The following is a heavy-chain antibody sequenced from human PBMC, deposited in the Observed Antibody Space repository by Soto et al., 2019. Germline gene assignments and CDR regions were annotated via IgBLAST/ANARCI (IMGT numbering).Heavy chain of an antibody. CDR1: GYTFTSYA. J-gene: IGHJ4*02. CDR3: ARSIAAAGTHYFDY. D-gene: IGHD6-13*01. V-gene: IGHV1-3*01. Sequence: XSVKVACNASGYTFTSYAMHWGRQAPGQRLEWMGWINAGNGNTKYSQKFQGRVTITRDTSASTAYMELSSLRSEDTAVYYCARSIAAAGTHYFDYWGQGTLVTVSS. CDR2: INAGNGNT.